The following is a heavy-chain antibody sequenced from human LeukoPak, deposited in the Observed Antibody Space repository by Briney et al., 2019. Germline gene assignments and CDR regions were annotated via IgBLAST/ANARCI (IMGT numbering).Heavy chain of an antibody. Sequence: GGSLRLSCAASGFTFSSYAMSWVRQAPGKGLEWVPAMSASGSRTYYADSVKGRFTTSRDNSKNTLYLQMNGLRAEDTAVYLCAKDAEATIASLDYWGQGTLVTVSS. D-gene: IGHD5-12*01. CDR2: MSASGSRT. J-gene: IGHJ4*02. V-gene: IGHV3-23*01. CDR3: AKDAEATIASLDY. CDR1: GFTFSSYA.